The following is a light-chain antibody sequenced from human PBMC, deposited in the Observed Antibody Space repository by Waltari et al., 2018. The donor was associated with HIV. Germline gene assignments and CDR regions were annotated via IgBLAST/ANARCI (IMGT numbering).Light chain of an antibody. V-gene: IGLV2-14*03. J-gene: IGLJ3*02. CDR1: SSDVGSYNY. CDR3: SSYTSSSTLEV. Sequence: QSALTQPASVSGSPGQSLTISCTGSSSDVGSYNYLPCYQQHPAKAPKLMIYDVSNRPSGVSKRFSGSKSGNTASLTISGLQAEDEADYYCSSYTSSSTLEVFGGGTKLTVL. CDR2: DVS.